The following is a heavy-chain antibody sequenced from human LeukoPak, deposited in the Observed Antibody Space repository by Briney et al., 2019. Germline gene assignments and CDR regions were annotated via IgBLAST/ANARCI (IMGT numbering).Heavy chain of an antibody. Sequence: ASVKVSCKASGYTFTSYGISRVRQAPGQGLEWMGWISAYNGNTNYAQKLQGRVTMTTDTSTSTAYMELRSLRSDDTAVYYCARGTGTSHFYYYYYMDVWGKETTVTVSS. CDR1: GYTFTSYG. D-gene: IGHD2-2*01. CDR3: ARGTGTSHFYYYYYMDV. J-gene: IGHJ6*03. CDR2: ISAYNGNT. V-gene: IGHV1-18*01.